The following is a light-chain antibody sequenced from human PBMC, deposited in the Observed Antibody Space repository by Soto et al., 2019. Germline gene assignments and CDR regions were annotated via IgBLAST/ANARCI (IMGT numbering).Light chain of an antibody. CDR1: SSDVGGYNY. CDR3: SSYRGSNSWV. Sequence: QSVLTQPASVSASPGQSITISCTGTSSDVGGYNYVSWYQQHPGKAPQLMIFEVSNRPSGVSNRFSGSKSDNTASLTISGLQPEDEADYYCSSYRGSNSWVFGGGTKLTVL. CDR2: EVS. V-gene: IGLV2-14*01. J-gene: IGLJ3*02.